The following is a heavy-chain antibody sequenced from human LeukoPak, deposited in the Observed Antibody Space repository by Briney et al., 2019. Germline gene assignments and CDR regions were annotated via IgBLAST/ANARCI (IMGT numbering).Heavy chain of an antibody. CDR1: GFTFSSYG. CDR3: ARISRGDAFDI. J-gene: IGHJ3*02. V-gene: IGHV3-7*01. CDR2: IKQDGSEK. Sequence: PGGSLRLSCAASGFTFSSYGMNWVRQAPGKGLEWVANIKQDGSEKYYVDSVKGRFTISRDNAKNSLYLQMNSLRAEDTAVYYCARISRGDAFDIWGQGTVVTVSS. D-gene: IGHD3-10*01.